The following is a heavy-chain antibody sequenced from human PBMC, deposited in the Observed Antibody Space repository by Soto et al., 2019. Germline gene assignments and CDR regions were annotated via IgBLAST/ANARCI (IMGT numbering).Heavy chain of an antibody. CDR3: ARDRRGDYHFDY. CDR2: IIPIFGTA. CDR1: GGTFSSYA. D-gene: IGHD2-21*02. J-gene: IGHJ4*02. V-gene: IGHV1-69*06. Sequence: QVQLVQSGAEVKKPGASVKVSCKASGGTFSSYAISWVRQAPGQGLEWMGGIIPIFGTANYAQKFQGRVTITEDKSKSTAYMELSSLRSEDTAVYYCARDRRGDYHFDYWGQGTLVTVSS.